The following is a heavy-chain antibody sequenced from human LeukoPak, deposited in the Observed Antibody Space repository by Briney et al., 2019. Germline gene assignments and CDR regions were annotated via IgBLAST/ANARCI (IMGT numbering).Heavy chain of an antibody. D-gene: IGHD4-11*01. CDR3: AGTPTVTTRRVWGLFY. J-gene: IGHJ4*02. V-gene: IGHV4-30-2*01. CDR1: GGSISSGGYY. Sequence: TSQTLSLTCTVSGGSISSGGYYWSWIRQPPGKGLEWIGYIYHSGSTYYNPSLKSRVTISVDRSKNQFSLKLSSVTAADTAVYYCAGTPTVTTRRVWGLFYWGQGTLVTVSS. CDR2: IYHSGST.